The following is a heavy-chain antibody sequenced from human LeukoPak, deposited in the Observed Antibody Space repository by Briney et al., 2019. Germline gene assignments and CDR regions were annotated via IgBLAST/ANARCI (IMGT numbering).Heavy chain of an antibody. V-gene: IGHV3-7*01. Sequence: GGSLRLSCVVSGFTFSSYSMIWVRQAPGKGLQWVANMKKDGSETNYVDSVKGRFTISRDNAKNSLYLQMNSLRAEDTAVYYCGRHRSGSGTYFIDYWGQERWSASPQ. CDR2: MKKDGSET. D-gene: IGHD3-10*01. CDR3: GRHRSGSGTYFIDY. J-gene: IGHJ4*01. CDR1: GFTFSSYS.